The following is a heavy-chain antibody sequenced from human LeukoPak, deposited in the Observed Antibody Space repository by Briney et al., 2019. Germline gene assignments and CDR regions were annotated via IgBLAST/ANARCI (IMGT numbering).Heavy chain of an antibody. D-gene: IGHD2-8*02. CDR2: IYYSGRV. CDR3: ASGSGGYFDS. Sequence: SETLSLTCTVSGGSISSGSYYWSWIRQPAGKGLEWIGYIYYSGRVNYNPSLKSRVTISVDRSKNQFSLKLSSVTAADTAVFYCASGSGGYFDSWGQGTLVTVSS. J-gene: IGHJ4*02. CDR1: GGSISSGSYY. V-gene: IGHV4-61*10.